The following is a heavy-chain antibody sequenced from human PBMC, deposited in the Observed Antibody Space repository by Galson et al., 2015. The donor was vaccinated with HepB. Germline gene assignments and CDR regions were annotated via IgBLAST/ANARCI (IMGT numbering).Heavy chain of an antibody. V-gene: IGHV5-51*01. CDR3: ARLRPAGDVFDV. CDR1: GYSFSRYW. Sequence: QSGAEVKKPGESLKISCKDSGYSFSRYWLGWVRQMPGKGLEWMGLIYPGDSDTRYSPSFQGQVTISADESVNIAYLHWTSLKPSDTAVYYCARLRPAGDVFDVWGQGTLVTVS. J-gene: IGHJ3*01. CDR2: IYPGDSDT.